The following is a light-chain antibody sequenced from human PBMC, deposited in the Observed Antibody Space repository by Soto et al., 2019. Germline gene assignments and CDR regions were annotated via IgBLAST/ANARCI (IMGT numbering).Light chain of an antibody. CDR3: QQYDSNPFT. CDR1: QSISHW. V-gene: IGKV1-5*03. Sequence: DIQMTQSPSTLSASVGDRVTIACRASQSISHWLAWYQQKPGKAPNLLIYKASNLETGVPSRFSGSGSRTEFTLTISSLQPDDFAIYYCQQYDSNPFTFGPGTKVDIK. CDR2: KAS. J-gene: IGKJ3*01.